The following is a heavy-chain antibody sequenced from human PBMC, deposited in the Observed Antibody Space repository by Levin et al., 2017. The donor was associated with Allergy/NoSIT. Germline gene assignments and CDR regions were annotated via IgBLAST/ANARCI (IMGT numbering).Heavy chain of an antibody. CDR3: ARDNIGLPDAFDI. CDR1: GFTFDDYA. Sequence: SCVASGFTFDDYAMHWVRQAPGKGLEWVSGISWNSGSIGYADSVKGRFTISRDNAKNSLYLQMNSLRTEDTALYYCARDNIGLPDAFDIWGQGTMVIVSS. V-gene: IGHV3-9*01. CDR2: ISWNSGSI. D-gene: IGHD3-10*01. J-gene: IGHJ3*02.